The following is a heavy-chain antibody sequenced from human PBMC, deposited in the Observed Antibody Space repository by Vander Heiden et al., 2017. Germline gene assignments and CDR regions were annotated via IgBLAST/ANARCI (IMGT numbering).Heavy chain of an antibody. CDR2: ISGSGGSK. V-gene: IGHV3-23*01. J-gene: IGHJ4*02. CDR3: TGPFIYCGSSSSCADY. Sequence: EVQLLESGGGLVQPGGSLRLSCAASGFTFSNYAMTWVRQAPGKGLEWVSGISGSGGSKYYADSVKGRFTISRDNSKNTLYLQMNSLRAEDTAVYYCTGPFIYCGSSSSCADYWGQGTLVTVSS. D-gene: IGHD2-2*01. CDR1: GFTFSNYA.